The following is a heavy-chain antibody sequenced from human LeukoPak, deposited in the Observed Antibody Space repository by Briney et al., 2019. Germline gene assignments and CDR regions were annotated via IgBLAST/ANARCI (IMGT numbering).Heavy chain of an antibody. J-gene: IGHJ4*02. D-gene: IGHD6-13*01. V-gene: IGHV1-2*02. CDR1: GYTFTGYY. Sequence: ASVKVSCKASGYTFTGYYMHWVRQAPGQGLEWMGWLNPNSGGTNYAQKFQGRVTMTRDTSISTAYMELSRLRSDDTAVYYCAPDSPYSSSWYPFDYWGQGTLVTVSS. CDR2: LNPNSGGT. CDR3: APDSPYSSSWYPFDY.